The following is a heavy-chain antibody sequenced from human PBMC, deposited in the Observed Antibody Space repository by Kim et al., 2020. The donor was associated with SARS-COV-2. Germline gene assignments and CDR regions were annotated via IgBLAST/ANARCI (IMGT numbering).Heavy chain of an antibody. CDR3: ARGAVTTPANYYYYYGMDV. CDR1: GGSFSGYY. CDR2: INHSGST. Sequence: SETLSLTCAVYGGSFSGYYWSWIRQPPGKGLEWIGEINHSGSTNYNPSLKSRVTISVDTSKNQFSLKLSSVTAADTAVYYCARGAVTTPANYYYYYGMDVWGQGTTVTVSS. J-gene: IGHJ6*02. D-gene: IGHD4-17*01. V-gene: IGHV4-34*01.